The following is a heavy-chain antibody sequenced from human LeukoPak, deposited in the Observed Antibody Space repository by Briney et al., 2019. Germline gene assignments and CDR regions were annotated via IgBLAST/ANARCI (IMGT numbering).Heavy chain of an antibody. CDR3: ARDGLHYFYYMDV. Sequence: ASVKPSCKASGYTFTSYGISWVRQAPGQGLEWMGWISAYNGNTNYAQKLQGRVTMTTETSTSTAFLELRSLRSDDTAVYYCARDGLHYFYYMDVCGKGTTVTISS. J-gene: IGHJ6*03. CDR1: GYTFTSYG. V-gene: IGHV1-18*01. CDR2: ISAYNGNT.